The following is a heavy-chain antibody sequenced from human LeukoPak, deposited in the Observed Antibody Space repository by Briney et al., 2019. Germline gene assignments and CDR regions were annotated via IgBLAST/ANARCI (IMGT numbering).Heavy chain of an antibody. J-gene: IGHJ6*02. Sequence: GGSLRLSCAASGFTFSSYAMHWVRQAPGKGLEWVSAISGSGGSTYYADSVKGRFTISRDNSKNTLYLQMNSLRAEDTAVYYCAKGSTTVTTPRDYYYGMDVWGQGTTVTVSS. CDR3: AKGSTTVTTPRDYYYGMDV. CDR2: ISGSGGST. CDR1: GFTFSSYA. D-gene: IGHD4-17*01. V-gene: IGHV3-23*01.